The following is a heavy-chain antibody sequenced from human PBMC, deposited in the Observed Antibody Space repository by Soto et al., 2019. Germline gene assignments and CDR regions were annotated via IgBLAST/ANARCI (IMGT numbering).Heavy chain of an antibody. CDR2: INEDGSTI. Sequence: EVQLVESGGGLVQPGGSLRLSCAASGFTFSSYWMHWVRQAPGKGLVWVSRINEDGSTINYADSVKGRFTISRDNAKNTCYLKRNGRRAKDTGVYIGERDTGGGGGYWGQGTLVTVSS. J-gene: IGHJ4*02. CDR1: GFTFSSYW. D-gene: IGHD3-10*01. CDR3: ERDTGGGGGY. V-gene: IGHV3-74*01.